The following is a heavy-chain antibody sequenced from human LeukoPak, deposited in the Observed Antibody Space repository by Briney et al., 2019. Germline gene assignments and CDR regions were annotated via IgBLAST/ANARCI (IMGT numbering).Heavy chain of an antibody. J-gene: IGHJ4*02. CDR2: IWYDGSNK. D-gene: IGHD4-11*01. CDR1: GFTFSSYG. Sequence: QPGGSLRLSCAASGFTFSSYGMHWVRQAPGKGLEWVAVIWYDGSNKYYADSVKGRFTISRDNSKNTLYLQMNSLRAEDTAVYYCARSDTVTIMYFDYWGQGTLVTVSS. V-gene: IGHV3-33*01. CDR3: ARSDTVTIMYFDY.